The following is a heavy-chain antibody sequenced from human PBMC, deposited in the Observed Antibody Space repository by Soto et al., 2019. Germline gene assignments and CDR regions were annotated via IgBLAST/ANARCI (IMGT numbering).Heavy chain of an antibody. J-gene: IGHJ4*02. CDR2: ISGSGDNT. CDR1: GFSFDDYA. D-gene: IGHD5-12*01. CDR3: AKGYYSGYDLAYFDS. V-gene: IGHV3-23*01. Sequence: EVQLLESGGGLVQPGGSLRLSCAASGFSFDDYAMTWVRQAAGKGLEWVSGISGSGDNTYYADSVKGRFTISRDNSKNTLYLQLNSLRAEDTAVYYCAKGYYSGYDLAYFDSWGQGTLVTVSS.